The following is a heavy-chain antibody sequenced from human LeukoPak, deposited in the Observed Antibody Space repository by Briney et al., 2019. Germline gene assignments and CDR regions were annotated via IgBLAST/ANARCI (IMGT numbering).Heavy chain of an antibody. Sequence: SETLSLTCTVSGGSISSYYWSWIRQPPGKGLEWIGRIYTSGSTNYNPSLKSRVTMSVDTSKNQFSLKLSSVTAADTAVYYCARVTNYYDSSGYPYYYYYYMDVWGKGTTVTVSS. D-gene: IGHD3-22*01. V-gene: IGHV4-4*07. CDR2: IYTSGST. CDR3: ARVTNYYDSSGYPYYYYYYMDV. J-gene: IGHJ6*03. CDR1: GGSISSYY.